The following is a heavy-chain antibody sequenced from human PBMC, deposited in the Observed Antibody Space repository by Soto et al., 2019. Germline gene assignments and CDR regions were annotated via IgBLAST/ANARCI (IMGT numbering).Heavy chain of an antibody. CDR2: FIPIFRTL. V-gene: IGHV1-69*01. J-gene: IGHJ3*01. CDR3: VRDRRIYYSDPHDEFVASDYEV. CDR1: GGIFGSHG. D-gene: IGHD3-22*01. Sequence: QVQLIQSEAEVKKPGSSVRVSCTASGGIFGSHGFSWVRQAPGQRLEWVGGFIPIFRTLTYTEKFKARVRIAAVEPTNTVYLDLSSLTSEDTAVYYCVRDRRIYYSDPHDEFVASDYEVWGQGTMVSVSS.